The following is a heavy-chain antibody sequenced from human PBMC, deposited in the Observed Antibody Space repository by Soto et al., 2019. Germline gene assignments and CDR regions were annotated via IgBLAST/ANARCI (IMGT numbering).Heavy chain of an antibody. CDR1: TYSISSGFF. V-gene: IGHV4-38-2*01. D-gene: IGHD5-18*01. CDR3: ARHTNSLDP. Sequence: SETLSLTCSVSTYSISSGFFWGWSRQPPGKGLEWIGSIFHTGDSYYNPSLKSRITMSVDTSRNQFSLKLTSLTAADTAVYYCARHTNSLDPRGQRTLVTVSS. CDR2: IFHTGDS. J-gene: IGHJ5*02.